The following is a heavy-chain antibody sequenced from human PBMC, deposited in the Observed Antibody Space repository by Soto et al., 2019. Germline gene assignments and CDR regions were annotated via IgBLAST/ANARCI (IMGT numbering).Heavy chain of an antibody. Sequence: GGSLRLSCAASGFTFSSYAMSWVRQTPGKGLEWVSGISGSGAYTYYADSVKGRFTISRDNSKDTLYLQMNSLGAEDSAVYYCAKDLRQMTTVTTFDYWGQGTVVTVSS. J-gene: IGHJ4*02. D-gene: IGHD4-4*01. CDR3: AKDLRQMTTVTTFDY. CDR2: ISGSGAYT. V-gene: IGHV3-23*01. CDR1: GFTFSSYA.